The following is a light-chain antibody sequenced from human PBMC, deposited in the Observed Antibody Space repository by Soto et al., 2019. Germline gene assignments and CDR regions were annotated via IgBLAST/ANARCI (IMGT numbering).Light chain of an antibody. J-gene: IGKJ4*01. CDR2: DAS. V-gene: IGKV1-33*01. CDR1: QDINNY. Sequence: DIQMTQSPSSLSASIGDRVTITCQASQDINNYLNWYQEKPGKAPKLLIFDASNLETGVPSRFSESGSGKFFFSTISSLQPEDIATYYCKKYDVPPLTLGGGTRVEI. CDR3: KKYDVPPLT.